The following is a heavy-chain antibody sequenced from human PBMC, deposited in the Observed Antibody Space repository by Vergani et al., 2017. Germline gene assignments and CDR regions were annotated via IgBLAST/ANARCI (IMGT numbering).Heavy chain of an antibody. CDR1: GFTFNSHA. CDR3: AKVCGSTSCPYGGGAFDV. D-gene: IGHD2-2*01. Sequence: QLLESGGGLIQPGGSLRLFCAASGFTFNSHAMTWVRQAPGKGLEWVSGINNNGGRTYYADSVKGRFTISRYNSKNTLYLQMTDLRAEDTATYYCAKVCGSTSCPYGGGAFDVWGHGTMVTVAS. CDR2: INNNGGRT. J-gene: IGHJ3*01. V-gene: IGHV3-23*01.